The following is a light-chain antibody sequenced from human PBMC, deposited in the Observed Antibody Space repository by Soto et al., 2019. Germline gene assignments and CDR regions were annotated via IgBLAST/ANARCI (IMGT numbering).Light chain of an antibody. Sequence: QSVLTQPASVSGSPGQSITISCTGTSSDVGGYNYVSWYQQHPGKAPKLMIYEVSNRPSGVANRFSGSKSGNTASLTIAVLQDEDEADYYCSSYTSSSTLVFGGGTKLTVL. J-gene: IGLJ3*02. V-gene: IGLV2-14*01. CDR3: SSYTSSSTLV. CDR1: SSDVGGYNY. CDR2: EVS.